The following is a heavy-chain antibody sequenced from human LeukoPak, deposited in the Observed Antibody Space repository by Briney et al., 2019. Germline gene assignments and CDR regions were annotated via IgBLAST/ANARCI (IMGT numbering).Heavy chain of an antibody. Sequence: PGGSLRLSCAVSGFTFSSYSMNWVRQAPGKGLEWVSYISSSSSTIYYADSVKGRFTISRDNAKNSLNLQMNSLRDEDTAVYYCARDYYGSGSYTSSFDYWGQGTLVTVSS. CDR1: GFTFSSYS. D-gene: IGHD3-10*01. J-gene: IGHJ4*02. CDR2: ISSSSSTI. CDR3: ARDYYGSGSYTSSFDY. V-gene: IGHV3-48*02.